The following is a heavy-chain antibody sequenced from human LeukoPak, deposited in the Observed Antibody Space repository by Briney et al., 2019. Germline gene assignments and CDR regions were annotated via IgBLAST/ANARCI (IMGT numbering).Heavy chain of an antibody. CDR3: ARSYCSGGSCYPPDY. CDR1: GFTFSSYA. CDR2: IYSGGST. Sequence: GGSLRLSCAASGFTFSSYAMSWVRQAPGKGLEWVSVIYSGGSTYYADSVKGRFTISRDNSKNTLYLQMNSLRAEDTAVYYCARSYCSGGSCYPPDYWGQGTLVTVSS. D-gene: IGHD2-15*01. V-gene: IGHV3-66*01. J-gene: IGHJ4*02.